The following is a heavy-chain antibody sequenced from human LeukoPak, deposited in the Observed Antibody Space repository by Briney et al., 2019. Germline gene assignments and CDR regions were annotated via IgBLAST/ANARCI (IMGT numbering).Heavy chain of an antibody. CDR1: GFTFGSYG. Sequence: GGSLRLSCTASGFTFGSYGIHWVRQAPGKGLEWVAFIQYDGSNKYYADSVKGRFIISRDNSKNTLYLQMNSLRVEDTAVYYCARSRQQDYYYYYMDVWGKGTTVTISS. J-gene: IGHJ6*03. CDR3: ARSRQQDYYYYYMDV. CDR2: IQYDGSNK. D-gene: IGHD6-13*01. V-gene: IGHV3-30*19.